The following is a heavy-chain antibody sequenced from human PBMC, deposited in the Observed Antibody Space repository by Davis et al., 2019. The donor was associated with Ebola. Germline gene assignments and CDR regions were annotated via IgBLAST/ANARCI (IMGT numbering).Heavy chain of an antibody. CDR3: ARGGTWKLDYGKDV. J-gene: IGHJ6*02. D-gene: IGHD1-1*01. CDR2: IIPIVGIA. Sequence: AASVKVSCKASGGTFSSDGISWVRQAPGQGLEWMGRIIPIVGIANYAPKFQGRVTITADKSTSTANMEGNSLRSEDTAVYYCARGGTWKLDYGKDVWGQGTTVTVSS. CDR1: GGTFSSDG. V-gene: IGHV1-69*04.